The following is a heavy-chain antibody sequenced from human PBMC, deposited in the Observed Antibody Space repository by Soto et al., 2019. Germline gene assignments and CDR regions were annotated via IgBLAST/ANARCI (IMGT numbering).Heavy chain of an antibody. D-gene: IGHD1-26*01. CDR2: INHSGST. CDR1: GGSFSGYY. Sequence: QVQLQQWGAGLLNPSETLSLTCAVYGGSFSGYYWSWIRQPPGKGLEWIGEINHSGSTNYNPSLKSRVTLSVDTSKNQFSLKLSSVTAADTAVYYCSRRGGRGGMDVWVQATTVTVSS. CDR3: SRRGGRGGMDV. J-gene: IGHJ6*02. V-gene: IGHV4-34*01.